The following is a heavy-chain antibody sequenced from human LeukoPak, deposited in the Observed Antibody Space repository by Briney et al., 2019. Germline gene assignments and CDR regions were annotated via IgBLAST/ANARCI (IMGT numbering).Heavy chain of an antibody. J-gene: IGHJ5*02. V-gene: IGHV4-59*01. CDR1: GGSISSYY. D-gene: IGHD5-12*01. CDR2: IYYSGGT. Sequence: SETLSLTCTVSGGSISSYYWSWIRQPPGKGLEWIGYIYYSGGTNYNPSLKSRVTISVDTSKNQFSLKLSSVTAADTAVYYCARTFSGYGNWFDPWGQGTLVTVSS. CDR3: ARTFSGYGNWFDP.